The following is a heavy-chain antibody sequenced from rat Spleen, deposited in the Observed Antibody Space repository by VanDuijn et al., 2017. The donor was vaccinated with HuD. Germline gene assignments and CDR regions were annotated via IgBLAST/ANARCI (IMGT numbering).Heavy chain of an antibody. CDR3: ARGPPSYGGYSDPNWFAY. Sequence: QVQLKESGPGLVQPSQTLSLTCTVSGFSLTSYHVHWVRQPPGKGLEWMGVMWSDGDTSYNSALKSRLSISRDTYKSQVFLKMSSLQTGDTATYYCARGPPSYGGYSDPNWFAYWGQGTLVTVSS. CDR2: MWSDGDT. D-gene: IGHD1-11*01. V-gene: IGHV2-32*01. CDR1: GFSLTSYH. J-gene: IGHJ3*01.